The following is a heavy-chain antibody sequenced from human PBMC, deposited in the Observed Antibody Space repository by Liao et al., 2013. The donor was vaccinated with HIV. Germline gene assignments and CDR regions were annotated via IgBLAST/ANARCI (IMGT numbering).Heavy chain of an antibody. V-gene: IGHV4-4*07. Sequence: QVQLQESGRRLVKPSETLSLICSVSHGSISSNYWNWIRQPAGKGLEWIGRVHGSGATTYNPSLMRRVTLSVDSSNNRFSLNLNSVTAADTAVYFCARGGGGFDIWGQGTVVTVSS. CDR2: VHGSGAT. J-gene: IGHJ3*02. CDR1: HGSISSNY. CDR3: ARGGGGFDI.